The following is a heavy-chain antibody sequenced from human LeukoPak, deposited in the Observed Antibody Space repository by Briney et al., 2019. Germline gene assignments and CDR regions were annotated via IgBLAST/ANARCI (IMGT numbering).Heavy chain of an antibody. CDR2: MYYTGST. CDR1: DGSISDYH. V-gene: IGHV4-59*08. Sequence: PSETLSLTCTLSDGSISDYHWSWIRQPPGKGLEWIGYMYYTGSTNYNPSLKTRLSISVDTSKRQFSLKLRSVTAADTAVYYCARHLYCGGDCYSGRNHYYGLDVWGQGTTVTVSS. J-gene: IGHJ6*02. D-gene: IGHD2-21*02. CDR3: ARHLYCGGDCYSGRNHYYGLDV.